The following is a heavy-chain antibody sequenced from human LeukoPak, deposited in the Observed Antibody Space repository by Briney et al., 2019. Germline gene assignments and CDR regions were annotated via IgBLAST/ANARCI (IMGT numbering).Heavy chain of an antibody. D-gene: IGHD4-17*01. V-gene: IGHV3-9*01. CDR3: AKDEDHDYGDYYFDS. CDR1: GFTFDDHA. Sequence: GGSLRLSCAASGFTFDDHAMHWVRQAPGKGLEWVSTISWNSGNIGYADSVKGRFTISRDDSKNTLYLQMNSLRAEDTAVYYCAKDEDHDYGDYYFDSWGQGTLVTVSS. J-gene: IGHJ4*02. CDR2: ISWNSGNI.